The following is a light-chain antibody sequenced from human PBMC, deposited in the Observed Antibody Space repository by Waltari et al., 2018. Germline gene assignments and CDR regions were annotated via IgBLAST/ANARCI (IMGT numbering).Light chain of an antibody. CDR1: SSDSGSSY. V-gene: IGLV1-47*01. CDR3: AAWDDNLRLWV. CDR2: WIT. Sequence: QPVLTQPPSASGAPGQRVTTPCSGSSSDSGSSYVYWFPQIPGPAPNLPIYWITRRPPGVPDRFSGSKSGTSASLAISGLRSEDETDYYCAAWDDNLRLWVFGGGTMLTVL. J-gene: IGLJ3*02.